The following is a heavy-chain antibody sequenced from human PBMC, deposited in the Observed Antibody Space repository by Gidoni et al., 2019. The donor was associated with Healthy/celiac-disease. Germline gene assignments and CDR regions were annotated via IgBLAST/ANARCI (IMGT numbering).Heavy chain of an antibody. CDR3: AKDSVVVPAAIRAGGYYGMDV. CDR2: ISWNSGSI. D-gene: IGHD2-2*02. Sequence: EVQLVESGGGLVQPGRSLRLSCAASGSTFDDYAMHWARQAPGKGLEWVSGISWNSGSIGYADSVKGRFTISRDNAKNSLYLQMNSLRAEDTALYYCAKDSVVVPAAIRAGGYYGMDVWGQGTTVTVSS. J-gene: IGHJ6*02. V-gene: IGHV3-9*01. CDR1: GSTFDDYA.